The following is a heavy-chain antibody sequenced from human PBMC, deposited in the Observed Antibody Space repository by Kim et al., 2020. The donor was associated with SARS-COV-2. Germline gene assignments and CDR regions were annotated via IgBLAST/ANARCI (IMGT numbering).Heavy chain of an antibody. D-gene: IGHD3-16*01. CDR2: IYHSGST. CDR3: ARARPRGGWFDP. CDR1: GGSISSGGYS. Sequence: SETLSLTCAVSGGSISSGGYSWSWIRQPPGKGLEWIGYIYHSGSTYYNPSLKSRVTISVDRSKNQFSLKLSSVTAADTAVYYCARARPRGGWFDPWGQGTLVTVSS. J-gene: IGHJ5*02. V-gene: IGHV4-30-2*01.